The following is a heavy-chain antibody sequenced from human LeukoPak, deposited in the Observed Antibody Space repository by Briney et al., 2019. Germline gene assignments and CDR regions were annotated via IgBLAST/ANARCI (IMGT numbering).Heavy chain of an antibody. J-gene: IGHJ4*02. Sequence: GASVKVSCKASGYTFTDYYLHWVRQAPGQGFEWMGWINSNSGDTNYAQKFQGRVTMTRDTSISTAHMEMSRLRSDDTAVYYCARANFLYCSSTTCLFDCWGQGTLVTVSS. D-gene: IGHD2-2*01. CDR3: ARANFLYCSSTTCLFDC. CDR2: INSNSGDT. V-gene: IGHV1-2*02. CDR1: GYTFTDYY.